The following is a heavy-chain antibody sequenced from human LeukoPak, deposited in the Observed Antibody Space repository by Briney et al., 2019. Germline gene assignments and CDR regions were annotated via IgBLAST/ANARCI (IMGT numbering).Heavy chain of an antibody. V-gene: IGHV3-21*01. CDR2: ISTRSSYM. D-gene: IGHD2-21*02. CDR3: ARGYCGGDCYPNDAFDI. Sequence: PGGAPKLSCLASGVNFSSYSKNWGPPAPGEGLEWVSSISTRSSYMYYGDSVKGRFTISRDNAENSLYLQMNSLRAEDTAVYYCARGYCGGDCYPNDAFDIWGQGTMVTVSS. CDR1: GVNFSSYS. J-gene: IGHJ3*02.